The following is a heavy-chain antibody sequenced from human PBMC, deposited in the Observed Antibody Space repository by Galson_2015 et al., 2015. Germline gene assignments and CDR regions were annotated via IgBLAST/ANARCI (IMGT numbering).Heavy chain of an antibody. CDR3: ARDIRRSRLFDP. V-gene: IGHV1-18*01. J-gene: IGHJ5*02. CDR1: GYTFTSYG. Sequence: SVKVSCKASGYTFTSYGISWVRQAPGQGLEWMGWISAYDGNTNYAQKLQGRVTMTTDTSTSTTYMELRSLRSDDTAVYYCARDIRRSRLFDPWGQGTLVTVSS. CDR2: ISAYDGNT.